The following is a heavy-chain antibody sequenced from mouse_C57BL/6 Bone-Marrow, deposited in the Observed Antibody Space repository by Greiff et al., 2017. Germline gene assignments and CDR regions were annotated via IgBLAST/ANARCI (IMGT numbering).Heavy chain of an antibody. CDR1: GFTFSDYY. CDR3: ARDRGSNYVWYFDV. J-gene: IGHJ1*03. CDR2: INYDGSST. Sequence: EVKLVESEGGLVQPGSSMKLSCTASGFTFSDYYMAWVRQVPEKGLEWVANINYDGSSTYYLDSLKSRFIISRYNAKNILYLQMSSLKSEDTATYYCARDRGSNYVWYFDVWGTGTTVTVSS. V-gene: IGHV5-16*01. D-gene: IGHD2-5*01.